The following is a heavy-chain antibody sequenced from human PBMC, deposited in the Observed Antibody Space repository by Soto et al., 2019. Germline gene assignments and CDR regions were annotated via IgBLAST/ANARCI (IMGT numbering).Heavy chain of an antibody. Sequence: ETLSLTCTVSGGSISSYYWSWIRQPPGKGLEWIGYIYHSGSTNYNPSLKSRVTISVDTSKNQFSLKLRSVTAADTAVYYCARDYYDILTGYYFDHWGQGTLVTVSS. D-gene: IGHD3-9*01. V-gene: IGHV4-59*01. CDR1: GGSISSYY. CDR2: IYHSGST. J-gene: IGHJ4*02. CDR3: ARDYYDILTGYYFDH.